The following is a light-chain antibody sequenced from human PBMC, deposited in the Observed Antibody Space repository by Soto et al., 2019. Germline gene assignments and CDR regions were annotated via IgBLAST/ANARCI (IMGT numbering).Light chain of an antibody. CDR2: EVT. Sequence: ALTQPPSASGSPGQSVTISCTGTSSDVGGYNYVSWYQQHPGKAPKLIIFEVTKRPSGVPDRFSGSKSGNTASLTVSGLQAEDEADYYCTSYAGSNKFAIYVFATGTKVTVL. CDR3: TSYAGSNKFAIYV. CDR1: SSDVGGYNY. J-gene: IGLJ1*01. V-gene: IGLV2-8*01.